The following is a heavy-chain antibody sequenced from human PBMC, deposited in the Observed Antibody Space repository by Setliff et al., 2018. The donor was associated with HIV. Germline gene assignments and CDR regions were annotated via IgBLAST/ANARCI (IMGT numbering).Heavy chain of an antibody. V-gene: IGHV1-24*01. J-gene: IGHJ4*02. Sequence: GASVKVSCKVSGYTLTELSMHWVRQAPGKGLEWMGGFDPEDAETIYAQRFQGRATMTEDTSTDTAYMELSSLSSEDTAVYYCATEMMYAQGSFDYWGQGTLVTVSS. D-gene: IGHD2-8*01. CDR3: ATEMMYAQGSFDY. CDR1: GYTLTELS. CDR2: FDPEDAET.